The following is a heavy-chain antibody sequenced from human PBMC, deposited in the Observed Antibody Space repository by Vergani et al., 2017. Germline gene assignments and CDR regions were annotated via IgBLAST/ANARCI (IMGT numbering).Heavy chain of an antibody. CDR3: ARVRASVRYFDWLGD. CDR1: GYTFTGYY. CDR2: INPNSGGT. Sequence: QVQLVQSGAEVKKPGASVKVSCKASGYTFTGYYMHWVRQAPGQGLEWMGWINPNSGGTNYAQKFQGMVTMTRDTSISTAYMELSRLRSDDTAVYYCARVRASVRYFDWLGDWGQGTLVTVSS. J-gene: IGHJ4*02. V-gene: IGHV1-2*02. D-gene: IGHD3-9*01.